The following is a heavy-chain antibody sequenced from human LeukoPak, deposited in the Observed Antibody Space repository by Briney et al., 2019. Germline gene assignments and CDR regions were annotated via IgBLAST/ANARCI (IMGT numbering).Heavy chain of an antibody. D-gene: IGHD1-1*01. CDR2: INHSGST. V-gene: IGHV4-34*01. Sequence: SETLSLTCAVYGGSFSGYYWSWIRQPPGKGLEWIGEINHSGSTNYNPSPKSRVTISVDTSKNQFSLKLSSVTAADTAVYYCARPRYNWNHFDYWGQGTLVTVSS. CDR1: GGSFSGYY. J-gene: IGHJ4*02. CDR3: ARPRYNWNHFDY.